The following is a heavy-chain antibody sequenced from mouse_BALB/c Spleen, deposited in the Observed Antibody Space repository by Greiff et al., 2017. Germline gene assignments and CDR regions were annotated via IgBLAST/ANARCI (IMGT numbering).Heavy chain of an antibody. CDR1: GYSITSDYA. V-gene: IGHV3-2*02. D-gene: IGHD2-14*01. CDR2: ISYSGST. CDR3: ARHYRYDDYAMDY. J-gene: IGHJ4*01. Sequence: QSGPGLVKPSQSLSLTCTVTGYSITSDYAWNWIRQFPGNKLEWMGYISYSGSTSYNPSLTSRISITRDTSKTPFFLQLNSVTTEDTATYYCARHYRYDDYAMDYWGQGTSVTVSS.